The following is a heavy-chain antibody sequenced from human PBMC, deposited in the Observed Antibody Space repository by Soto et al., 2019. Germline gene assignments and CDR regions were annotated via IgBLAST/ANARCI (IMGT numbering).Heavy chain of an antibody. V-gene: IGHV3-23*01. CDR3: AKDLFGRDTAMVFDY. Sequence: GGSLRLSCAASGFTFSSYAMSWVRQAPGKGLEWVSAISGSGGSTYYADSVKGRFTISRDNSKNTLYLQMNSLRAEDTAVYYCAKDLFGRDTAMVFDYWGQGTLVTVSS. D-gene: IGHD5-18*01. CDR2: ISGSGGST. CDR1: GFTFSSYA. J-gene: IGHJ4*02.